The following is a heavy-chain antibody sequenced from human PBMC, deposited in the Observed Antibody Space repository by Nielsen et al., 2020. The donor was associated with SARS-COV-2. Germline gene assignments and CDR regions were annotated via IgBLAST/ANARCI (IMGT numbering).Heavy chain of an antibody. CDR1: GFTFSNAW. D-gene: IGHD3-22*01. Sequence: GGSLRLSCAASGFTFSNAWMSWVRQAPGKGLEWVGRIKSKTDGGTTDYAAPVKGRFTISRDDSKNTLYLQMNSLKTEDTAVYYCTTDFLSSGLLYYYGMDVWGQGTTVTVSS. V-gene: IGHV3-15*01. CDR3: TTDFLSSGLLYYYGMDV. J-gene: IGHJ6*02. CDR2: IKSKTDGGTT.